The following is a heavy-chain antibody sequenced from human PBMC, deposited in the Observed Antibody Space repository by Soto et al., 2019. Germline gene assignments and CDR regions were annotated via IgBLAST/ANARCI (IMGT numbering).Heavy chain of an antibody. V-gene: IGHV4-59*01. CDR1: GGSISSYY. Sequence: QVQLQESGPGLVKPSETLSLTCTVSGGSISSYYWSWIRQPPGKGLEWIGYIYYSGSTNYNPSLTSRVTISVDTSKNQFSLKLNSVTAADTAVYYCARPYDSSGYYGFDIWGQGTMVTVSS. J-gene: IGHJ3*02. CDR3: ARPYDSSGYYGFDI. CDR2: IYYSGST. D-gene: IGHD3-22*01.